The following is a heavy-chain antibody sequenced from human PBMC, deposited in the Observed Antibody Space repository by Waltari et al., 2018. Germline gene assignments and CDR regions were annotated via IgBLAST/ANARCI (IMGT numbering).Heavy chain of an antibody. V-gene: IGHV3-23*01. CDR3: AKDSAYGGDDY. CDR1: GLTFSSYT. CDR2: IHNGGDPT. D-gene: IGHD4-17*01. Sequence: EVQLLESGGGLVQPGGSLRLSCAASGLTFSSYTMNWVRQAPGKGLEWVSAIHNGGDPTSYADSVKGRFTISRDNSKSTLFLQMNSLRAEDTAMYFCAKDSAYGGDDYWGQGTLVTVSS. J-gene: IGHJ4*02.